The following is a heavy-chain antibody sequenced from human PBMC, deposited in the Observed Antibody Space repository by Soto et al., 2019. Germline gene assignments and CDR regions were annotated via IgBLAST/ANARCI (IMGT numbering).Heavy chain of an antibody. Sequence: GGSLRLSCAASGFTFSSYAMSWVRQAPGKGLEWVSAISGSGGSTYYADSVKGRFTISRDNSKNTLYLQMNSLRAEDTAVYYCAKVDDYGASRYYYGMDVWGQGTTVTVSS. V-gene: IGHV3-23*01. CDR2: ISGSGGST. CDR3: AKVDDYGASRYYYGMDV. J-gene: IGHJ6*02. D-gene: IGHD4-17*01. CDR1: GFTFSSYA.